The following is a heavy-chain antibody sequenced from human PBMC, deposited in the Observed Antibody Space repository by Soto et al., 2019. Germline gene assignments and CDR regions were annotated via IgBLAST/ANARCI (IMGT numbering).Heavy chain of an antibody. J-gene: IGHJ4*02. V-gene: IGHV3-23*01. CDR1: GFTFNAYA. CDR2: IGGSGGNR. CDR3: ARVASDYINSIDH. Sequence: EVQLLESGGDLVQPGGSLRLSCAASGFTFNAYAMTWVRQAPGKGLEWVSGIGGSGGNRYYAASVKGRFTISRDNSKDTLDLQMNRLRVEDTAVYYCARVASDYINSIDHWGQGILVTVSS. D-gene: IGHD4-4*01.